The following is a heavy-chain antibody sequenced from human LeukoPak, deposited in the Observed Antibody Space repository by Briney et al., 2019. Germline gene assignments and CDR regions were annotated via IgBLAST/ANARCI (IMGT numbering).Heavy chain of an antibody. V-gene: IGHV4-59*08. D-gene: IGHD1-1*01. J-gene: IGHJ5*02. CDR1: GGSINSYY. CDR2: IHYSGST. CDR3: ARLENWFDP. Sequence: PSETLSLTCTVSGGSINSYYWSWIRQPPGKGLEWIGYIHYSGSTNYNPSLKSRVTISIDTSKKQFSLKLSSVTAADTAVYYCARLENWFDPWGQGTLVTVSS.